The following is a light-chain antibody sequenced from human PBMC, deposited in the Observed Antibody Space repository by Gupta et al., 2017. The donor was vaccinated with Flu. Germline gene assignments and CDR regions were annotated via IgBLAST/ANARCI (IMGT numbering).Light chain of an antibody. J-gene: IGLJ3*02. V-gene: IGLV1-40*01. CDR3: QSYASSLRGAV. CDR1: RSNIGAGYD. CDR2: GNN. Sequence: VTISCTGSRSNIGAGYDVHWYEQLPGTAPKLLICGNNNRTSGVPDRCSGAKSGSSACPATTGVQAEDEADYDGQSYASSLRGAVFGGGTKLNVL.